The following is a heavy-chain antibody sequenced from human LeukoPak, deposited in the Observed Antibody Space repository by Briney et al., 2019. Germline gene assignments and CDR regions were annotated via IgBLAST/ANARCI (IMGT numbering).Heavy chain of an antibody. Sequence: GGSLRLSCATSGFSFSDYYMEWVRQAPGKGLEWVGLSRNKANSYTTEYAASVKGRFTISRDDSKSSLHLQMNSLKTEDTAMYYCARGRAYDWRSFDYWGQGTLVPVSS. CDR2: SRNKANSYTT. D-gene: IGHD5-12*01. CDR1: GFSFSDYY. V-gene: IGHV3-72*01. CDR3: ARGRAYDWRSFDY. J-gene: IGHJ4*02.